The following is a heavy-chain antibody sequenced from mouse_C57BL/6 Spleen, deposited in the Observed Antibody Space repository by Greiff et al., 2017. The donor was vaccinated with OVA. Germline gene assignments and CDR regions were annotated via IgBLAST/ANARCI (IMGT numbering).Heavy chain of an antibody. Sequence: EVQLQESGPELVKPGASVKMSCKASGYTFTDYNMHWVKQSHGKSLEWIGYINPNNGGTSYNQKFKGKATLTVNKSSSTAYMELRSLTSEDSAVYYCARSTVQDFDYWGQGTTLTVSS. CDR3: ARSTVQDFDY. J-gene: IGHJ2*01. V-gene: IGHV1-22*01. D-gene: IGHD1-1*01. CDR2: INPNNGGT. CDR1: GYTFTDYN.